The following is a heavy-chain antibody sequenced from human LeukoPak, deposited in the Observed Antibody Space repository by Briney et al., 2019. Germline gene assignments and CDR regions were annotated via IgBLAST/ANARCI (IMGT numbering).Heavy chain of an antibody. CDR3: ARASRGIAAAGYWFDP. D-gene: IGHD6-13*01. V-gene: IGHV3-11*04. Sequence: GGSLRLSCAASGFTFSDYYMSWIRQAPGKGLEWVSYTISRDNAKNSLYLQMNSLRAEDTAVYYCARASRGIAAAGYWFDPWGQGTLVTVSS. CDR1: GFTFSDYY. J-gene: IGHJ5*02.